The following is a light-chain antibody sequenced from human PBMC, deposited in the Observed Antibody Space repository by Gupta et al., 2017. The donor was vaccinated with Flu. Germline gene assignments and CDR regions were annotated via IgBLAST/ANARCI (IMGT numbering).Light chain of an antibody. CDR3: SSYTRSSTVV. CDR2: EVS. CDR1: SSDVGSYNR. V-gene: IGLV2-18*02. Sequence: HSALTQPPSVSGSPGQSVTISCTGTSSDVGSYNRVSGYQQPPGTAPKLMIYEVSNRPSGVPDRFSGSKSGNTASLTISGLQAEDEADYYCSSYTRSSTVVFGGGTKVTVL. J-gene: IGLJ2*01.